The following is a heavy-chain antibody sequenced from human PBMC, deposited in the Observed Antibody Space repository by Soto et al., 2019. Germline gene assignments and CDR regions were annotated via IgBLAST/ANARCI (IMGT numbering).Heavy chain of an antibody. J-gene: IGHJ4*02. CDR2: MNPNSGNT. V-gene: IGHV1-8*01. Sequence: QVQLVQSGAEVKKPGASVKVSCKTSGYTFINYDINWVRQAPGQGLEWMGWMNPNSGNTGYAQQFKGRVSMTRNTATSTAYMELSGLRAEDSAVYFGAKWGQNPASGANLDYWGQGTLVTVSS. D-gene: IGHD6-13*01. CDR1: GYTFINYD. CDR3: AKWGQNPASGANLDY.